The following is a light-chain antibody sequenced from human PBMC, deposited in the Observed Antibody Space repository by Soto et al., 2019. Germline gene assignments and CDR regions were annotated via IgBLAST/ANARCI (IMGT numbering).Light chain of an antibody. Sequence: DIKLTQSPSFLSASVGDRVTITCRASQGIRSYLAWYQQKPGKAPKLLIYAASTLQSGVPSRFSGSGSGTEFTLTINSLQPEDFATYHCQQLNTYPITFGQGTRLEIK. J-gene: IGKJ5*01. CDR1: QGIRSY. V-gene: IGKV1-9*01. CDR3: QQLNTYPIT. CDR2: AAS.